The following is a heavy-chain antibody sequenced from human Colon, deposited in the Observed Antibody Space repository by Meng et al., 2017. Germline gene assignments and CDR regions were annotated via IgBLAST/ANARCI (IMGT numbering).Heavy chain of an antibody. CDR1: GFTFTTYA. J-gene: IGHJ4*02. Sequence: VQLVDAGGGLVQPGCSLGLSCAVSGFTFTTYAMNWVRQAPGKGLEWVSAITPTGDKTYYADSVKGRFTVSRDNAKESVHLQMNDLRVEDTAMYYCTRSRPTSRACWGQGTLVTVSS. D-gene: IGHD6-13*01. V-gene: IGHV3-23*04. CDR3: TRSRPTSRAC. CDR2: ITPTGDKT.